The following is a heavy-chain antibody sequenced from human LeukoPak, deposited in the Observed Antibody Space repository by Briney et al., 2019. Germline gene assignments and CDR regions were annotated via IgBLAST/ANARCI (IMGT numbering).Heavy chain of an antibody. Sequence: ASVKVSCMASGYTFTSYYMHWVRQAPGQGLEWMGIINPSGGSTSYAQKFQGRVTMTRDTSTSTVYMELTSLRSEDTAVYFCARGLENSWYTTGALAAYWGQGTLVTVSS. CDR1: GYTFTSYY. J-gene: IGHJ4*02. CDR3: ARGLENSWYTTGALAAY. D-gene: IGHD6-13*01. V-gene: IGHV1-46*01. CDR2: INPSGGST.